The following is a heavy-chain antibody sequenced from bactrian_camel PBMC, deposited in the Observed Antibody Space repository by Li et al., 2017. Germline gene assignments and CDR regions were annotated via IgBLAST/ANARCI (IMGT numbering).Heavy chain of an antibody. CDR3: ATGETGRGMMPGVLIDY. CDR2: IYSDGSIT. J-gene: IGHJ4*01. D-gene: IGHD1*01. CDR1: GFTFSGYG. V-gene: IGHV3-2*01. Sequence: QVQLVESGGGLVQPGGSLRLSCAASGFTFSGYGMTWVRQAPGKGLEWVSRIYSDGSITYHAESAKGRFTISRDNAKNTVYLQMNAVKSEDTALYYCATGETGRGMMPGVLIDYWGQGTQVTVS.